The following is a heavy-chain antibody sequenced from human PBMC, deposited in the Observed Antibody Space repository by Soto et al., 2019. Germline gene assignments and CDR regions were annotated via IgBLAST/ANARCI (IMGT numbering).Heavy chain of an antibody. CDR1: GFTFSSYA. Sequence: GSLRLSCAASGFTFSSYAMHWVRQAPGKGLEWVAVISYDGSNKYYADSVKGRFTISRDNSKNTLYLQMNSLRAEDTAVYYCARAHSYSSSSPFLAYWGQGTLVTVSS. CDR3: ARAHSYSSSSPFLAY. V-gene: IGHV3-30-3*01. J-gene: IGHJ4*02. CDR2: ISYDGSNK. D-gene: IGHD6-6*01.